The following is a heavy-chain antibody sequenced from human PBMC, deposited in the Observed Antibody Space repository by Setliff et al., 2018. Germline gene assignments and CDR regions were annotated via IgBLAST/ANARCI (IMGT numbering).Heavy chain of an antibody. CDR3: ARSYSGYDT. V-gene: IGHV4-59*01. CDR2: IYYSGST. J-gene: IGHJ5*02. CDR1: GGSISSYY. D-gene: IGHD5-12*01. Sequence: SETLSLTCTVSGGSISSYYWSWIRQPPGKGLEWIGYIYYSGSTNYNPSLKSRVTISVDTSKNQFSLKLSSVAAADTAVYYCARSYSGYDTWGQGTLVTVSS.